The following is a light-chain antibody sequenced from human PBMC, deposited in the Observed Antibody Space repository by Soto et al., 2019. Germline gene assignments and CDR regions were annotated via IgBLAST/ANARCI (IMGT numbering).Light chain of an antibody. Sequence: DIQMTQSPSTLSASVGDGVTITCRASQSFNYWLAWYQQKPGKAPKLLIYKTSRLETGVPSRFSGSGSGTESTLTISSLQPDDFATYYCQQYNSYPWTFGQGTKVEIK. J-gene: IGKJ1*01. CDR1: QSFNYW. V-gene: IGKV1-5*03. CDR2: KTS. CDR3: QQYNSYPWT.